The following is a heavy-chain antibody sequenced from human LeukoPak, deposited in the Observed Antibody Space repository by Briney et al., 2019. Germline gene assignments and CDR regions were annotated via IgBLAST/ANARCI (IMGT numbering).Heavy chain of an antibody. J-gene: IGHJ4*02. CDR2: ISGNGGST. CDR3: AKEGPHRGSYYLNFDY. CDR1: GFTFSSYA. V-gene: IGHV3-23*01. D-gene: IGHD1-26*01. Sequence: GGSLRLSCAASGFTFSSYAMSWVRQAPGKGLEWVSGISGNGGSTNYADSVKGQFTISRDNSKNTLYLQMNSLRAEDTAVYYCAKEGPHRGSYYLNFDYWGQGALVTVSS.